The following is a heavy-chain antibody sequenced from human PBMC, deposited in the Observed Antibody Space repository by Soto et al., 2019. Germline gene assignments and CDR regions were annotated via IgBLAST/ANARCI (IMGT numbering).Heavy chain of an antibody. V-gene: IGHV1-8*01. CDR2: MNPNSGNT. D-gene: IGHD6-13*01. J-gene: IGHJ5*02. CDR1: GYTFTSYD. CDR3: ARGSSRSSCWYPARGWYAP. Sequence: ASVKVSCKASGYTFTSYDINWVRQATGQGLEWMGWMNPNSGNTGYAQKFQGRVTMTRNTSISTAYMELSSLRSEDTAVYYCARGSSRSSCWYPARGWYAPRAQRSSVPVSS.